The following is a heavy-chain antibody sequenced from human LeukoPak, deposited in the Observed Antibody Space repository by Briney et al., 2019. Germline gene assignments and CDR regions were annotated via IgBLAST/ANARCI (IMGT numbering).Heavy chain of an antibody. Sequence: ASVKVSCKASGYTFTSYYMHWVRQAPGQGLEWMGWISAYNGNTNYAQKLQGRVTMTTDTSTSTAYMELRSLRSDDTAVYYCARDRPEVVVAATSGDYWGQGTLVTVSS. J-gene: IGHJ4*02. CDR2: ISAYNGNT. D-gene: IGHD2-15*01. V-gene: IGHV1-18*04. CDR1: GYTFTSYY. CDR3: ARDRPEVVVAATSGDY.